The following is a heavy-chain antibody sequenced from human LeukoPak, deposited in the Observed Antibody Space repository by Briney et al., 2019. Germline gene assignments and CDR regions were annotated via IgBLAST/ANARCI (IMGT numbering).Heavy chain of an antibody. CDR1: GGCFSGYY. Sequence: SETLSLTCAVYGGCFSGYYWSWIRQPPGKGLEWIGEINHSGSTNYNPSLKSRVTISVDTSKHQFSLKLSSVTAADTAVYYCARRLDLWGRGTLVTVSS. CDR2: INHSGST. V-gene: IGHV4-34*01. J-gene: IGHJ2*01. CDR3: ARRLDL.